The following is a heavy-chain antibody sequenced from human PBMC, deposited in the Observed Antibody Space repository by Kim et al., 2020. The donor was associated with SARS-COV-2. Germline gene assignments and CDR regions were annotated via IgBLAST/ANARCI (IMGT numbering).Heavy chain of an antibody. CDR2: NT. CDR3: ARDNSGELDY. V-gene: IGHV1-18*01. J-gene: IGHJ4*02. Sequence: NTNDAQKLQGRVTMTTDTSTSTAYMELRSLRSDDTAVYYCARDNSGELDYWGQGTLVTVSS. D-gene: IGHD1-26*01.